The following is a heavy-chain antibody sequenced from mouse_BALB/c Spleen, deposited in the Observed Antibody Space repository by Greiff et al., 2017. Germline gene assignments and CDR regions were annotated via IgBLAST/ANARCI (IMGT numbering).Heavy chain of an antibody. J-gene: IGHJ2*01. CDR1: GFTFSSYT. CDR3: TRDSNFDY. V-gene: IGHV5-6-4*01. CDR2: ISSGGSYT. Sequence: EVQVVESGGGLVKPGGSLKLSCAASGFTFSSYTMSWVRQTPEKRLEWVATISSGGSYTYYPDSVKGRFTISRDNAKNTLYLQMSSLKSEDTAMYYCTRDSNFDYWGQGTTLTVSS.